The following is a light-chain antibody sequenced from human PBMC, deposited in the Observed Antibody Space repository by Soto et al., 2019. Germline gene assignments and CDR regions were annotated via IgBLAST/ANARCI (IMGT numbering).Light chain of an antibody. CDR1: QSLTSDY. CDR2: GAS. Sequence: ESVLTQSPGTLSLSLGERATLSCRASQSLTSDYLAWYQQKPGQTPRLLIHGASSRATGIPDRFSGSGSGTDFTLTISRLEPEDSAVYYCQQSGRPFGQGTKVDIK. CDR3: QQSGRP. V-gene: IGKV3-20*01. J-gene: IGKJ1*01.